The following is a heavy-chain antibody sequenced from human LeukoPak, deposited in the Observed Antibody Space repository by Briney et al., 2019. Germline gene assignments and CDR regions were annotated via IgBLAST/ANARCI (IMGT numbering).Heavy chain of an antibody. D-gene: IGHD3-22*01. CDR2: IYYSGST. CDR3: ARSRSGYYEDY. J-gene: IGHJ4*02. V-gene: IGHV4-39*07. Sequence: SETLSLTCTVSGGSISSSSYYWGWIRQPPGKGLEWIGSIYYSGSTYYNPSLKSRVTISVDTSKNQFSLKLSSVTAADTAVYYCARSRSGYYEDYWGQGTLVTVSS. CDR1: GGSISSSSYY.